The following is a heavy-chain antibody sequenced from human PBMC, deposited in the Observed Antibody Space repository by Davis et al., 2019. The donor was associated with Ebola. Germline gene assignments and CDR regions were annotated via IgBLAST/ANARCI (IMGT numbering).Heavy chain of an antibody. D-gene: IGHD2-2*02. CDR2: IIPIFGTA. CDR3: ARDQNFRPDIVVVPAAIDYYYYGMDV. J-gene: IGHJ6*02. CDR1: GGTFSSYA. V-gene: IGHV1-69*13. Sequence: SVKVSCKASGGTFSSYAISWVRQAPGQGLEWMGGIIPIFGTANYAQKFQGRVTITADESTSTAYMELSSLRSEDTAVYYCARDQNFRPDIVVVPAAIDYYYYGMDVWGQGTTVTVSS.